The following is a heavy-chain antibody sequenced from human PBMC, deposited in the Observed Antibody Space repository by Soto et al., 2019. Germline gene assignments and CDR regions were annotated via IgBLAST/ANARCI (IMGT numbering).Heavy chain of an antibody. CDR2: TYYRSKWYN. J-gene: IGHJ6*03. CDR3: ARGVEGIAARTNYYYYYMDV. CDR1: GDSVSSNSAA. D-gene: IGHD6-6*01. Sequence: PSQTLSLTCAISGDSVSSNSAAWNWIRQSPSRGLEWLGRTYYRSKWYNDYAVSVKSRMTINPDTSKNQFSLQLNSVTPEDTAVYYCARGVEGIAARTNYYYYYMDVWGKGTTVTVSS. V-gene: IGHV6-1*01.